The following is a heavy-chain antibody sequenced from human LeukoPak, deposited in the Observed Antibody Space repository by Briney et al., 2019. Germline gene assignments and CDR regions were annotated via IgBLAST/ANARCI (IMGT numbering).Heavy chain of an antibody. CDR2: DGSNK. V-gene: IGHV3-33*06. CDR3: AKDIAAAGTGWYFDL. D-gene: IGHD6-13*01. J-gene: IGHJ2*01. Sequence: GGSLRLSCAASGFTFSSYGMHWVRQAPGKGLEWVAVDGSNKYYADSVKGRFTISRDSSKNTLYLQMNSLRAEDTALYYCAKDIAAAGTGWYFDLWGRGTLVTVSS. CDR1: GFTFSSYG.